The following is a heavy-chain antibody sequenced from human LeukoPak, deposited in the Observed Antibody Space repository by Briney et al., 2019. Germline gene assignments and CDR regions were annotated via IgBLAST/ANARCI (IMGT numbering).Heavy chain of an antibody. CDR3: ARELLHHHYFDY. Sequence: PGGSLRLSCAASGFTFSSNGMHWVRQAPGKGLEWVAVIWYDGSNKYYADSVKGRFTISRDNSKNTLYLQMNSLRAEDTAVYYCARELLHHHYFDYWGQGTLVTVSS. CDR2: IWYDGSNK. D-gene: IGHD3-3*01. J-gene: IGHJ4*02. V-gene: IGHV3-33*01. CDR1: GFTFSSNG.